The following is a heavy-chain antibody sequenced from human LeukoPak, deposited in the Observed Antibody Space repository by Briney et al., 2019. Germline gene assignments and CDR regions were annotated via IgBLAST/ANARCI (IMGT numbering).Heavy chain of an antibody. V-gene: IGHV1-24*01. J-gene: IGHJ4*02. D-gene: IGHD1-26*01. CDR1: GYTLTELS. CDR3: ATVGGLVGATSYFDY. CDR2: FDPEDGET. Sequence: ASVKVSCKVSGYTLTELSMHWVRQAPGKGQGWMGGFDPEDGETIYAQKFQGRVTMTEDTSTDTAYMELSSLRSEDTAVYYCATVGGLVGATSYFDYWGQGTLVTVSS.